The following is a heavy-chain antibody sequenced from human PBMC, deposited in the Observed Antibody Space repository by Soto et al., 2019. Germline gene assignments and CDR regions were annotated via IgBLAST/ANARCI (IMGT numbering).Heavy chain of an antibody. J-gene: IGHJ6*02. CDR1: GYTFTSYG. D-gene: IGHD3-10*01. CDR3: ARDNSYYYGSGVGHYGMDV. CDR2: ISAYNGNT. V-gene: IGHV1-18*01. Sequence: ASVKVSCKASGYTFTSYGISWVRQAPGQGLEWMGWISAYNGNTNYAQKLQGRVTMTTDTSTSTAYMELRSLRSDDTAVYYCARDNSYYYGSGVGHYGMDVWGQGTTVTVSS.